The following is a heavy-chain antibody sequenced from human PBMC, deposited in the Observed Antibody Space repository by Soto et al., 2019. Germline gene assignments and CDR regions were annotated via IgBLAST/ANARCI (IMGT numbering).Heavy chain of an antibody. D-gene: IGHD1-26*01. Sequence: GGSLRLSCAASGFTFSGSAMNWVRQASGKGLEWVGRIRSKANSYATAYAASVKGRFTISREDSKNTAYLQMNSLNTEDTAVYYCSTRARGKKSYASYGLDVWGQGTTVTVSS. CDR1: GFTFSGSA. J-gene: IGHJ6*02. CDR2: IRSKANSYAT. V-gene: IGHV3-73*01. CDR3: STRARGKKSYASYGLDV.